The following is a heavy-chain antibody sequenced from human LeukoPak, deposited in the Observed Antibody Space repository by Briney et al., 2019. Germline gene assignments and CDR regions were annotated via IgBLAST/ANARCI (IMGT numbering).Heavy chain of an antibody. Sequence: GGSLRLSCAASGFTFSRYWMSWVRQAPGKGLEWVSLISSVGSTYYADSVKGRFTISRDNSKNTLYLQMNSLRAEDTAVYYCARDQYSSNWYVHHWGQGTLVTVS. CDR3: ARDQYSSNWYVHH. V-gene: IGHV3-53*01. D-gene: IGHD6-19*01. J-gene: IGHJ1*01. CDR2: ISSVGST. CDR1: GFTFSRYW.